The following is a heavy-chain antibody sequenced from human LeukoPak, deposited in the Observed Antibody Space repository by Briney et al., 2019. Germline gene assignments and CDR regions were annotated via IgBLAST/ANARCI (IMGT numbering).Heavy chain of an antibody. CDR1: RFVFEEYT. J-gene: IGHJ4*02. D-gene: IGHD3-22*01. CDR3: AKDFRPTYYYDASGYRGFFPDC. CDR2: ITWDGTYT. Sequence: GGSLRLSCAASRFVFEEYTMHWVRQAPGKGLEWVSLITWDGTYTYYEDSVKGRFTISRDNSKDSLYLQMNSLRSEDTALYYCAKDFRPTYYYDASGYRGFFPDCWGQGTLVTVSS. V-gene: IGHV3-43*01.